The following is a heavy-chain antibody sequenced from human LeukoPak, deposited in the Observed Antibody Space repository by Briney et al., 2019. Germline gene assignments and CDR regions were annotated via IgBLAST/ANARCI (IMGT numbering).Heavy chain of an antibody. Sequence: GGSLRLSCAASGFRFSSYAMSWVRQAPGKGLEWVSAISGSGVSTYYADSVKGRFTVSRDNSKNTLYLQMSSLRAEDTAVYYCAKALYYDSSGSFDYWGQGTLVTVSS. V-gene: IGHV3-23*01. CDR3: AKALYYDSSGSFDY. D-gene: IGHD3-22*01. J-gene: IGHJ4*02. CDR1: GFRFSSYA. CDR2: ISGSGVST.